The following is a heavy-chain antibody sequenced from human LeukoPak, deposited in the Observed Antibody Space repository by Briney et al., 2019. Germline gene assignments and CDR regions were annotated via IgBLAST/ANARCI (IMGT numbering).Heavy chain of an antibody. D-gene: IGHD2-2*01. CDR2: IDPSDSYT. V-gene: IGHV5-10-1*01. CDR1: GYSFTSYW. CDR3: ATDGAVPAASELDY. J-gene: IGHJ4*02. Sequence: GESLKISCKGSGYSFTSYWISWVRQMPGEGLEWVGRIDPSDSYTNYSPSFQGHVTISADKSISTAYLQWSSLKASDTAMYYCATDGAVPAASELDYWGQGTLVTVSS.